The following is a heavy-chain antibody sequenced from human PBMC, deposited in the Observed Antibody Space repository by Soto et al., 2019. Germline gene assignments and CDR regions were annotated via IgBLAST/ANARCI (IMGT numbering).Heavy chain of an antibody. Sequence: QVQLVQSGAEVKKPGASVKVSCKASGYTFTGYYMHWVRQAPGQGLEWMGWINPNSGGTNYAQKFQGWVTMTRDTSISTAYMELSRLRSDDTAVYYCASSPFIAMPTGAFDIWGQGTMVTVSS. D-gene: IGHD2-2*01. V-gene: IGHV1-2*04. CDR3: ASSPFIAMPTGAFDI. CDR1: GYTFTGYY. CDR2: INPNSGGT. J-gene: IGHJ3*02.